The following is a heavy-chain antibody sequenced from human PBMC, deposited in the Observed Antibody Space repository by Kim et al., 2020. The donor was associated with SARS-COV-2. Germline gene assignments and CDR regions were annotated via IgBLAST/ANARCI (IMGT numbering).Heavy chain of an antibody. CDR3: AKEDGSSSGHY. D-gene: IGHD6-6*01. V-gene: IGHV3-23*01. Sequence: GGSLRLSCAASGFTFSSHAITWVRQAPGKGLEWVSAITIGAGTYYADSVKGRFTISRDNSKNMLYLQMNSLRAEDTAIYYCAKEDGSSSGHYWGQGTLVTVSS. CDR1: GFTFSSHA. J-gene: IGHJ4*02. CDR2: ITIGAGT.